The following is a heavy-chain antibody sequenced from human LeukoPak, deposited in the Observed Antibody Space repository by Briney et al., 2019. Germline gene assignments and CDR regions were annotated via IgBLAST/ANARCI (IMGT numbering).Heavy chain of an antibody. CDR3: ARAAKTYYDILTGYYITVADAFDI. J-gene: IGHJ3*02. Sequence: SDTLSLTCTVSGGSISSYYWSWIRQPPGKGLEWIGYIYYSGSTNYNPSLKSRVTISVDTSKNQFSLKLSPVTAADTAVYYCARAAKTYYDILTGYYITVADAFDIWGQGTMVTVSS. CDR1: GGSISSYY. CDR2: IYYSGST. D-gene: IGHD3-9*01. V-gene: IGHV4-59*07.